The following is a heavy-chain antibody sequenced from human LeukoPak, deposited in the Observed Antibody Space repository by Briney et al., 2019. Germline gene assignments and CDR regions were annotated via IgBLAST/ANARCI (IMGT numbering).Heavy chain of an antibody. CDR3: ARDPYYYNSGSFAAFDI. Sequence: PGGSLRLSCAASGFTFSSYEVNWVRQTPGKGLEWVANINPDGDEKYYVDSVKGRFTISRDNAKNSLYLQMDSLTAEDTALYYCARDPYYYNSGSFAAFDIWGQGTMVTVSS. V-gene: IGHV3-7*01. J-gene: IGHJ3*02. D-gene: IGHD3-10*01. CDR2: INPDGDEK. CDR1: GFTFSSYE.